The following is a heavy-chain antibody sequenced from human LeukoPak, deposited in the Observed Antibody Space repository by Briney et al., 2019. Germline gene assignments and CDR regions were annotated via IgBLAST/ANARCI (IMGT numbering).Heavy chain of an antibody. CDR1: GYTFFGYY. Sequence: ASVKVSCKASGYTFFGYYLHWVRQAPGQRLEWRGWINPHNCDTNYAQKFQGRVTMTTDTSITTAYMELSRLKSDDTAVYYCATVRDIVVGGGPYYFDYWGQGTLVTVSS. CDR2: INPHNCDT. D-gene: IGHD2-15*01. V-gene: IGHV1-2*02. CDR3: ATVRDIVVGGGPYYFDY. J-gene: IGHJ4*02.